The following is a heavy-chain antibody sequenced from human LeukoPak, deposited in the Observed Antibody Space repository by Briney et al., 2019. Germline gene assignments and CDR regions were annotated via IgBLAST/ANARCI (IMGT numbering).Heavy chain of an antibody. D-gene: IGHD3-22*01. CDR1: GFTFSSYA. V-gene: IGHV3-23*01. CDR3: AKVPPLYDSSGYSDY. Sequence: PGGSLRLSCAAPGFTFSSYAMSWVRQAPGKGLEWVSAISGSGGSTYYADSVKGRFTISRDNSKNTLYLQMNSLRAEDTAVYYCAKVPPLYDSSGYSDYWGQGTLVTVSS. CDR2: ISGSGGST. J-gene: IGHJ4*02.